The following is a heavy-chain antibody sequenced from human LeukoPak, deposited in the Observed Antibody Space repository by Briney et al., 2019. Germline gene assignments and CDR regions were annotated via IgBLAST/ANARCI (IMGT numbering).Heavy chain of an antibody. CDR3: ASITVTTNWFDP. D-gene: IGHD4-17*01. Sequence: ASVKVSCKASGYTFTSYGISWVRQAPGQGLEWMGWISAYNGNTNYAQKLQGRVTMTTDTSTSTAYMELRSLRSDDTAVYYCASITVTTNWFDPWGQGTLVTVSS. J-gene: IGHJ5*02. CDR1: GYTFTSYG. CDR2: ISAYNGNT. V-gene: IGHV1-18*01.